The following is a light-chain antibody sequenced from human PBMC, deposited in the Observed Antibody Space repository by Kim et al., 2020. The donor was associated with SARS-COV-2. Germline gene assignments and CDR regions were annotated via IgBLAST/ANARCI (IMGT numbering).Light chain of an antibody. CDR3: SSYTGSSTV. J-gene: IGLJ1*01. CDR1: SSAFVGHNS. CDR2: DVS. V-gene: IGLV2-14*03. Sequence: PVQSIAISCPGTSSAFVGHNSVSWYHQYPGKAPQLVIYDVSNRPSGISNRFSGSKSGNTASLTISRLQAEDEADYHCSSYTGSSTVFGTGTKVTVL.